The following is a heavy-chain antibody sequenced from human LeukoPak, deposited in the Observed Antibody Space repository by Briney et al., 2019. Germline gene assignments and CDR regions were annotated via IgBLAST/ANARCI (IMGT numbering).Heavy chain of an antibody. D-gene: IGHD1-26*01. CDR2: IKQDGSEK. V-gene: IGHV3-7*05. CDR1: GFTFSSYW. CDR3: AREGVGATKRYYFDY. J-gene: IGHJ4*02. Sequence: GGSLRLTCAASGFTFSSYWMSWVRQAPGKGLEWVANIKQDGSEKYYVDSVKGRFTISRDNAKNSLYLQMNSLRAEDTAVYYCAREGVGATKRYYFDYWGQGTLVTVSS.